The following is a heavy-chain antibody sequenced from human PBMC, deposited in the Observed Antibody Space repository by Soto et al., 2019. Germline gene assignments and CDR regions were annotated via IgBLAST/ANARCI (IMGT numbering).Heavy chain of an antibody. CDR2: VSGSGAST. J-gene: IGHJ4*02. CDR1: GFTFNNHA. Sequence: GGSLRLSCAASGFTFNNHAMGWVRQAPGKGLEWISGVSGSGASTYYADSVKGQFTISRDNSKNTLYLQMNSLRAEDTAVYYCAKDPLQSGFDYWGQGTLVTVSS. D-gene: IGHD6-25*01. CDR3: AKDPLQSGFDY. V-gene: IGHV3-23*01.